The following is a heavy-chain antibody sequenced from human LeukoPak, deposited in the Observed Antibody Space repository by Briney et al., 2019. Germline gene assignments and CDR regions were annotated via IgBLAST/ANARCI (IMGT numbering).Heavy chain of an antibody. CDR1: GYTFTDYS. J-gene: IGHJ4*02. Sequence: ASVKVSCKASGYTFTDYSMHWVRQAPGQGLEWMGYINPNSGGTNYAQKFQGRVTITRDTSISTAYMELYSLRSDDTAVYYCRAPVDYWGQGTLVTVSS. V-gene: IGHV1-2*02. CDR3: RAPVDY. CDR2: INPNSGGT. D-gene: IGHD1-26*01.